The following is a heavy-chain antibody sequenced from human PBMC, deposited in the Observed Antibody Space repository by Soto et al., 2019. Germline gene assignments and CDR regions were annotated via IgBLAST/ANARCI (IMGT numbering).Heavy chain of an antibody. CDR2: ISSTTNYI. CDR1: GFTFTRYS. CDR3: ASYYYGSGSYRYYYYYGMDV. J-gene: IGHJ6*02. V-gene: IGHV3-21*06. Sequence: GGSLRLSCAAPGFTFTRYSMNWVRQAPGKGLEWVASISSTTNYIYYGESLKGRLTISRDNAKNSMYLQMNTLRAGDTAVYYCASYYYGSGSYRYYYYYGMDVWGQGTTVTVSS. D-gene: IGHD3-10*01.